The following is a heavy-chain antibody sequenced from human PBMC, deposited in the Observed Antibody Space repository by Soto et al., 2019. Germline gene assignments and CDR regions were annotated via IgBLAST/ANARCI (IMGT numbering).Heavy chain of an antibody. CDR1: GYTFTSYC. CDR2: ISAYNGNT. V-gene: IGHV1-18*01. CDR3: ARDVPLPPPLTIVVVPAAISWFDP. D-gene: IGHD2-2*02. Sequence: ASVKVSCKASGYTFTSYCISWVRQAPGQGLEWVGWISAYNGNTNYAQKLQGRVTMTTDTSTSTAYMELRSLRSDDTAVYYCARDVPLPPPLTIVVVPAAISWFDPWGQGTLVTVSS. J-gene: IGHJ5*02.